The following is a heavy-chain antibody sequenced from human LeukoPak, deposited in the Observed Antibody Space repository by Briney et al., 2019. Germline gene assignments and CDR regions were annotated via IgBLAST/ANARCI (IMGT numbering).Heavy chain of an antibody. CDR3: ARGEQLAFQYNWFDP. J-gene: IGHJ5*02. Sequence: ASVTVSCKASGGTFSSYAISWVRQAPGQGLEWMGGIIPIFGTANYAQKFQGRVTITADESTSTAYMELSSLRSEDTAVYYCARGEQLAFQYNWFDPWGQGTLVTVSS. V-gene: IGHV1-69*13. CDR2: IIPIFGTA. CDR1: GGTFSSYA. D-gene: IGHD6-6*01.